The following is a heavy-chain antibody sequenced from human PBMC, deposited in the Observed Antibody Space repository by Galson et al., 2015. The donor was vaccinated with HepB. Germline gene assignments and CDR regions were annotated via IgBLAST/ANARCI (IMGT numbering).Heavy chain of an antibody. Sequence: SLRLSCAASGFTFSSYSMNWVRQAPGKGLEWLSYTNTISTNIYYADSVRGRFTISRDNAKNSLYLQMNSLRAEDTAVYYYARGLLRLIDYWGQGTLVTVSS. CDR2: TNTISTNI. J-gene: IGHJ4*02. CDR1: GFTFSSYS. CDR3: ARGLLRLIDY. V-gene: IGHV3-48*01. D-gene: IGHD1-26*01.